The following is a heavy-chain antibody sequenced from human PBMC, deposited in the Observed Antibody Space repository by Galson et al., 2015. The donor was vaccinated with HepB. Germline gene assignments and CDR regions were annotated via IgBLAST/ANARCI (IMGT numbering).Heavy chain of an antibody. CDR2: LNQHGSDK. Sequence: SLRLSCAASGFTFNMYWMSWVRQAPGKGLEWVANLNQHGSDKYYVESVKGRFTISRDNAKNSLYLQMNSLRADDTAVYYCVRDEQLLYGSHAFDSWGQGTLVTVSS. J-gene: IGHJ3*01. CDR1: GFTFNMYW. CDR3: VRDEQLLYGSHAFDS. V-gene: IGHV3-7*03. D-gene: IGHD2-2*02.